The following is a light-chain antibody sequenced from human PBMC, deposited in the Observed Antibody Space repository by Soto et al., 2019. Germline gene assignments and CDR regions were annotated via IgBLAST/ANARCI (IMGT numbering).Light chain of an antibody. V-gene: IGKV1-5*03. CDR2: KAS. Sequence: DLLMTQSPSTLSASVGDRVTITCRASQSISSWLAWYQQKPGKAPKLLIYKASSLESGVPSRFSGSGSRTEFTLTISSLQPDDFATYYCQQYNSYPLTFGGGTKVEIK. J-gene: IGKJ4*01. CDR3: QQYNSYPLT. CDR1: QSISSW.